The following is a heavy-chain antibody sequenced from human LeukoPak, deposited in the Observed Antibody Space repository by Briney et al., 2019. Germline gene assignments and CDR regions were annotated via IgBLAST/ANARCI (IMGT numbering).Heavy chain of an antibody. CDR1: GFNFDDYA. Sequence: NPGGSLRLSCAVSGFNFDDYAMHWVRQAPGRGLEWVSGINWKTGNGIYADSVKGRFTISRDNAKNSLYLQMGSLRAEDTALYYCTRRAARWQFDLWGRGTLLTVSS. CDR2: INWKTGNG. CDR3: TRRAARWQFDL. D-gene: IGHD5-24*01. J-gene: IGHJ2*01. V-gene: IGHV3-9*01.